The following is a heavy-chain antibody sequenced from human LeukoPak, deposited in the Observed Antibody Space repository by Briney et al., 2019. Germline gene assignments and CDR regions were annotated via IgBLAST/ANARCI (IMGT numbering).Heavy chain of an antibody. CDR3: ARGLFGVINPTDY. Sequence: GGSLRLSCAASGFTFSNYAMHWVRQAPGKGLEWVSSISSSGTYLYYADSLKGRFTISRDNAKASLYLQMNSLRVEDTAVYFCARGLFGVINPTDYWGQGTLVTVSS. CDR2: ISSSGTYL. CDR1: GFTFSNYA. J-gene: IGHJ4*02. V-gene: IGHV3-21*01. D-gene: IGHD3-3*01.